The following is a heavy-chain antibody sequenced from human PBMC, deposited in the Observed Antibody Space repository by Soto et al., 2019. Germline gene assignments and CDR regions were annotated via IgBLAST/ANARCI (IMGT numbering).Heavy chain of an antibody. Sequence: QVQLVQSGAEVKKPGSSVKVSCKASGDTFSSYAISWVRQAPGQGLEWTGGIIPILGTANYAQKFQGRVTITADESTSTAYMDLSSLRSEDTAVYYCARGVVPAANEEYYFDYWGQGTLVTVSS. V-gene: IGHV1-69*01. J-gene: IGHJ4*02. CDR2: IIPILGTA. CDR3: ARGVVPAANEEYYFDY. CDR1: GDTFSSYA. D-gene: IGHD2-2*01.